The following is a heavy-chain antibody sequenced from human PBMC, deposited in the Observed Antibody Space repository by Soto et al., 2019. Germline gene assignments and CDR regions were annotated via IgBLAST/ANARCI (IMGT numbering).Heavy chain of an antibody. Sequence: QVQLVQSGAEVKKPGASVKVSCSTSGYSFTTYGISWLRQAPGQGPEWMGWISAYNGSTKYAQKLHDRVTVTIDTSTSTAYMELRSLTSDDTAVYYCARDAPRGSSWHRWGHWGQGTLVTVSS. D-gene: IGHD6-13*01. J-gene: IGHJ4*02. CDR3: ARDAPRGSSWHRWGH. CDR1: GYSFTTYG. CDR2: ISAYNGST. V-gene: IGHV1-18*01.